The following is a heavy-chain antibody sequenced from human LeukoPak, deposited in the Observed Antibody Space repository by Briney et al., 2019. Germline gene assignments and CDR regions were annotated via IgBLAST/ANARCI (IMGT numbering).Heavy chain of an antibody. D-gene: IGHD5-24*01. Sequence: PGGSLRLSCAASGFIFSSYAMHWVPQAPGKGLEWVAVISYDGTNTYYADSVKGRFAVSRDNSKSTLYLHMKSLRAEDAAVYYCARNRDGQKVDAFDVWGQGTMVIVSS. CDR1: GFIFSSYA. CDR2: ISYDGTNT. J-gene: IGHJ3*01. V-gene: IGHV3-30*09. CDR3: ARNRDGQKVDAFDV.